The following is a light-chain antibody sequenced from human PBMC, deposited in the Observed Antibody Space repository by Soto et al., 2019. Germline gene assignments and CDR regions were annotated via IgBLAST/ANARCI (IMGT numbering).Light chain of an antibody. Sequence: LTKPASVSGSPGQSITISCTGSSSDVGSNTLVSWNQQHPGKVPKLMIYEVSKRPSGVSVRFSGSRSGNTASLTISWLQAEDEADYFCWSYAGSFTYVFGTGTKVTVL. CDR3: WSYAGSFTYV. J-gene: IGLJ1*01. CDR2: EVS. CDR1: SSDVGSNTL. V-gene: IGLV2-23*02.